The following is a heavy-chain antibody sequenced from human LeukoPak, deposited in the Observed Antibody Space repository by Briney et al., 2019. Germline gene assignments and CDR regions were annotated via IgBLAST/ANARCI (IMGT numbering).Heavy chain of an antibody. CDR1: GFTFSSYW. D-gene: IGHD2-2*01. V-gene: IGHV3-7*01. CDR3: ARDRNIVVVPAVLFDY. CDR2: IKQDGSEK. Sequence: PGGSLRLSCAASGFTFSSYWMSWVRQAPGKGLEWVANIKQDGSEKYYVDSVKGRFTTSRDNAKNSLYLQMNSLRAEDTAVYYCARDRNIVVVPAVLFDYWGQGTLVTVSS. J-gene: IGHJ4*02.